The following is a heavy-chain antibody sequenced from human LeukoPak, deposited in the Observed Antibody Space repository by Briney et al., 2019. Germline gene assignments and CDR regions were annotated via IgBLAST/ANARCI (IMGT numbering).Heavy chain of an antibody. Sequence: PGGSLRLSCAASGFTFSNAWMNWVRQAPGKGLEWVGRIKSKTDGGTTDYAAPVKGRFTISRDDSKNTLYLQMNSLKTEDTAVYYCTTSDTAMVFDYYYGMDVWGQGTLVTVSS. CDR2: IKSKTDGGTT. V-gene: IGHV3-15*07. CDR3: TTSDTAMVFDYYYGMDV. J-gene: IGHJ6*02. D-gene: IGHD5-18*01. CDR1: GFTFSNAW.